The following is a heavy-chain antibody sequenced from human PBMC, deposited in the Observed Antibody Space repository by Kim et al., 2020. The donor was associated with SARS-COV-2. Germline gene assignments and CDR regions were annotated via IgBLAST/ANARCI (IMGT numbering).Heavy chain of an antibody. V-gene: IGHV4-59*13. CDR2: IYYSGST. D-gene: IGHD3-22*01. CDR3: ARTYYDSSGYYPPWDYYFDY. CDR1: GGSISSYY. J-gene: IGHJ4*02. Sequence: SETLSLTCTVSGGSISSYYWSWIRQPPGKGLEWIGYIYYSGSTNYNPSLKSRVTISVDTSKNQFSLKLSSVTAADTAVYYCARTYYDSSGYYPPWDYYFDYWGQGTLVTVSS.